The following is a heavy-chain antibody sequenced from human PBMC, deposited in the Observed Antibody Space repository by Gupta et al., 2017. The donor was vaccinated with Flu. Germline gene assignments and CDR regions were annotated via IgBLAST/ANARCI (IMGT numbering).Heavy chain of an antibody. V-gene: IGHV3-48*03. CDR3: ARDGAARYYYYGMDV. Sequence: EVQPVESGGGLVQPGWSLRLSCAASGLPFSSDEMNWVRQAPGKGLEWVSYISSSGSTICYAGSVKGRFTISRDNAKNSLYLQMNSLRAEDTAVYYCARDGAARYYYYGMDVWGQGTTVTVSS. CDR2: ISSSGSTI. D-gene: IGHD6-6*01. J-gene: IGHJ6*02. CDR1: GLPFSSDE.